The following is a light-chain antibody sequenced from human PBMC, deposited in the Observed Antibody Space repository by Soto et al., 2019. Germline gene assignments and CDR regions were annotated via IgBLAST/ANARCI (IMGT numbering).Light chain of an antibody. V-gene: IGKV4-1*01. J-gene: IGKJ2*01. CDR2: WAS. CDR1: QNILYNSNNKNY. CDR3: QQYYTTPPT. Sequence: DIVMTQSPDSLAVSLGERATINCKSSQNILYNSNNKNYLAWYQQNPGQPPKLLFYWASTRESGVPDRFSGSGSGTDFNLTISSLQAEDVAVYFCQQYYTTPPTFGQGTKLEIQ.